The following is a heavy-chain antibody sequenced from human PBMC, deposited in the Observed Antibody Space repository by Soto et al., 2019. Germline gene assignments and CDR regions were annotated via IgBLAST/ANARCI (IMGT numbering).Heavy chain of an antibody. CDR2: IIPIFGTA. CDR3: ARGFGESNYYYYGMDV. J-gene: IGHJ6*02. CDR1: GGTFSSYA. Sequence: SVKVSCKASGGTFSSYAISWVRQAPGQGLEWMGGIIPIFGTANYAQKFQGRVTITADESTSTAYMELSSLRSEDTAVYYCARGFGESNYYYYGMDVRGQGTTVTVSS. V-gene: IGHV1-69*13. D-gene: IGHD3-10*01.